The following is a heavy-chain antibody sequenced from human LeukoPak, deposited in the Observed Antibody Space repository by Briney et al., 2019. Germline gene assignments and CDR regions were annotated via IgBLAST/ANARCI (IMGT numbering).Heavy chain of an antibody. CDR3: AREAEGWFGELKPDY. CDR2: ISSSSSTI. CDR1: GFTFSSYS. Sequence: PGGSLRLSCAASGFTFSSYSMNWVRQAPGKGLEWVSYISSSSSTIYYADSVKGRFTISRDNAKNSLYLQMNSLRAEDTAVYYCAREAEGWFGELKPDYWGQGTLVTVSS. V-gene: IGHV3-48*04. D-gene: IGHD3-10*01. J-gene: IGHJ4*02.